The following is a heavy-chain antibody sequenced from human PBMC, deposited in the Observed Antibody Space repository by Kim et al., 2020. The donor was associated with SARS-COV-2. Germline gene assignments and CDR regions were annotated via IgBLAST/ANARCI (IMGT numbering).Heavy chain of an antibody. CDR2: ISGSGGST. CDR3: AKPTTGYCSSTSCHDDAFDI. CDR1: GFTFSSYA. V-gene: IGHV3-23*01. Sequence: GGSLRLSCAASGFTFSSYAMSWVRQAPGKGLEWVSAISGSGGSTYYADSVKGRFTISRDNSKNTLYLQMNSLRAEDTAVYYCAKPTTGYCSSTSCHDDAFDIWGQGTMVTVSS. D-gene: IGHD2-2*01. J-gene: IGHJ3*02.